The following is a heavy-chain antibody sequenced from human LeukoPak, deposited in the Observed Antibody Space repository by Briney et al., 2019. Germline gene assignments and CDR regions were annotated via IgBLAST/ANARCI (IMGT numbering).Heavy chain of an antibody. J-gene: IGHJ5*02. V-gene: IGHV4-30-4*01. CDR3: ARAVVVAATRWFDP. D-gene: IGHD2-15*01. Sequence: PSETLSLTCTVSGGSISSGDYYWIWIRQPPGKGLESIGYIYYSGSTYYNPSLKSRVTISVDTSKNQFSLKLSSVTAADTAVYYCARAVVVAATRWFDPWGQGTLVTVSS. CDR2: IYYSGST. CDR1: GGSISSGDYY.